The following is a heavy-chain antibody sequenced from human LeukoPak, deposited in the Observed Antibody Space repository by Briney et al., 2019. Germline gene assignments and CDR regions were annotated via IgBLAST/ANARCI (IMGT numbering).Heavy chain of an antibody. Sequence: PGGSLRLSCAASGFTLSGYWMSWVRQAPGKGLEWVARLHGDGIERYYVDPVKGRFTISRDNVKNSLHLQMYSLRLDDTAVYYCARGGYSFDYLGQGTLVTVSS. CDR1: GFTLSGYW. CDR2: LHGDGIER. J-gene: IGHJ4*02. D-gene: IGHD5-12*01. CDR3: ARGGYSFDY. V-gene: IGHV3-7*01.